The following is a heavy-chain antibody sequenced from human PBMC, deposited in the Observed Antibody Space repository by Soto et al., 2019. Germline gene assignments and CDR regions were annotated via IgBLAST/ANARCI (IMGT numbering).Heavy chain of an antibody. Sequence: QVQLVQSGAEVKKPGSSVKVSCKASGGTFSSYAISWVRQAPGQGLEWMGGIIPIFGTANYAQKFQGRVTITADESTSTAYMELSSLRSEDTPVYYCARTSYYYSGSHDYYYGMDVWGQGTTVTVSS. J-gene: IGHJ6*02. D-gene: IGHD5-12*01. CDR2: IIPIFGTA. CDR3: ARTSYYYSGSHDYYYGMDV. V-gene: IGHV1-69*01. CDR1: GGTFSSYA.